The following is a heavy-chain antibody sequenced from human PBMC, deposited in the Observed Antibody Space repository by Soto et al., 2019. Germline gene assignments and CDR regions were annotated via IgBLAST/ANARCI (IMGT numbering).Heavy chain of an antibody. D-gene: IGHD6-19*01. CDR1: GFTFSDNY. V-gene: IGHV3-11*01. J-gene: IGHJ4*02. Sequence: PGGSLRLSCVGSGFTFSDNYISWIRQAPGKGLEWLSYISSSGTTIYYAGSVKGRFTMSRDNAKNSVYLQMNSLRAEDTAVYYCAREAGKVDYWGQGTLVTVSS. CDR3: AREAGKVDY. CDR2: ISSSGTTI.